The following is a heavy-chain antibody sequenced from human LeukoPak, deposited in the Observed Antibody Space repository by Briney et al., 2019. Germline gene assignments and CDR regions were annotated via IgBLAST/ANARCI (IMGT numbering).Heavy chain of an antibody. CDR3: ARDPGLPNGMGV. CDR1: GSIDRSVY. J-gene: IGHJ6*02. Sequence: GWSLTLVSTNTGSIDRSVYIGCLCPAAGDGLKNLSTIYSGGNTYYADSVKGRSTISRDNSKNTLYLQVNSLRAEDTAVYYCARDPGLPNGMGVWGQGTTVTISS. V-gene: IGHV3-66*02. D-gene: IGHD3-10*01. CDR2: IYSGGNT.